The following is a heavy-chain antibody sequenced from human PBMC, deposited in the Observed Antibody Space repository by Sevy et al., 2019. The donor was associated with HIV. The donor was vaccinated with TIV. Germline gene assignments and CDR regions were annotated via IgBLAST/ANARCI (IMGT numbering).Heavy chain of an antibody. V-gene: IGHV1-18*01. J-gene: IGHJ6*02. D-gene: IGHD3-22*01. Sequence: ASVKVSCKASGYTFTSYGISWVRQAPGQGLELMGWISAYNGNTNYAQKLQGRVTMTTDTSTSTAYMELRSLRSDDTAVYYCARRLDYYDSSGYYVESHYYYYGMDVWGQGTTVTVSS. CDR2: ISAYNGNT. CDR3: ARRLDYYDSSGYYVESHYYYYGMDV. CDR1: GYTFTSYG.